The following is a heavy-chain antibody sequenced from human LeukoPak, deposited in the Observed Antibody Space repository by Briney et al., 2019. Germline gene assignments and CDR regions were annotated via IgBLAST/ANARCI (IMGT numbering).Heavy chain of an antibody. J-gene: IGHJ4*02. CDR2: IYFSGST. CDR3: ARDRSGYSYGPFDY. CDR1: GGSISSYY. V-gene: IGHV4-59*12. Sequence: SETLSLTCTVSGGSISSYYWSWIRQPPGKGLEWIGYIYFSGSTNYNPSLKSRVTMSVDTSKNQFSLRLSSVTAADTAVYYCARDRSGYSYGPFDYWGQGTLVTVSS. D-gene: IGHD5-18*01.